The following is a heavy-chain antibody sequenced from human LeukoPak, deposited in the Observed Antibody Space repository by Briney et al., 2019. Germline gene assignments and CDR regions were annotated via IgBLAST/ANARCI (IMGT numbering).Heavy chain of an antibody. Sequence: GGSLRLSCAASGLTLNYYSMDWVRQAPGKGLEWVASITTSSSYIYYADPVRGRFTISRDNAKNSLYLQMSSLRAEDTAVYYCARDGVVGATKWGHFDFWGQGTRVTVSS. D-gene: IGHD1-26*01. CDR3: ARDGVVGATKWGHFDF. CDR2: ITTSSSYI. CDR1: GLTLNYYS. V-gene: IGHV3-21*01. J-gene: IGHJ4*02.